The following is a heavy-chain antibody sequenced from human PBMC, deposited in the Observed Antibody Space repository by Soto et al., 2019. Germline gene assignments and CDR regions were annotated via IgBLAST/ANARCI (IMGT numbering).Heavy chain of an antibody. D-gene: IGHD5-12*01. J-gene: IGHJ4*02. V-gene: IGHV4-30-4*01. CDR2: IYYSGAT. CDR1: GGSISSGDFY. Sequence: QVQLLESGPGLVKPSQTLSLTCTVSGGSISSGDFYWTWIRQPPGKGLEWIGYIYYSGATYYNPSLESRVTMSVDTSKNQFSLRLSSVTAADTAVYYCARDRGGYGRYDYWGQGTLVTVSS. CDR3: ARDRGGYGRYDY.